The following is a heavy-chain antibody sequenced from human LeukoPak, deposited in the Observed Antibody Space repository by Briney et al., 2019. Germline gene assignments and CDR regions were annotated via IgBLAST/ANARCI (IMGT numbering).Heavy chain of an antibody. CDR2: ISCYSGNT. Sequence: GASVTVSCKTSGYTFTSSVISWVRQAPGQGLEWMGWISCYSGNTKYAQKLQGRVTMTTDTSTSTVYMELRSLGSDDTAVYYCAREPSSGYADYWGQGTLVTVSS. V-gene: IGHV1-18*01. J-gene: IGHJ4*02. CDR1: GYTFTSSV. D-gene: IGHD3-3*01. CDR3: AREPSSGYADY.